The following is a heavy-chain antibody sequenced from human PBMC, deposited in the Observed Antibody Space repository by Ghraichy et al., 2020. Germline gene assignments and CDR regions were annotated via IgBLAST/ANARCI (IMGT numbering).Heavy chain of an antibody. V-gene: IGHV3-7*03. J-gene: IGHJ4*02. CDR3: ARDPSAGSSAWYYFDY. CDR1: GFTFSTYW. Sequence: GASLNISCVVSGFTFSTYWMTWVRQAPGKGLEWVAYMNQDGSEIHYVDSVKGRFTISREDAKNSLYLQMNSLRAEDTAVYYCARDPSAGSSAWYYFDYWSQGNLVTGSS. CDR2: MNQDGSEI. D-gene: IGHD6-19*01.